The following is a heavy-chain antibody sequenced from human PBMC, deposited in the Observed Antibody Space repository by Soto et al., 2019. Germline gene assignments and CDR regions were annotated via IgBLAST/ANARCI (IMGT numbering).Heavy chain of an antibody. Sequence: EVQLLESGGGLVQPGGSLRLSCAASGFTFSSYTMTWVRQAPGKGLEWVAAIGSSGGNTDYADSVKGRFTISRDNSKNTRYLQMSSRRAEDTAVYYCAIDGGSSYYYYMDVWGKGTTLTVSS. CDR3: AIDGGSSYYYYMDV. V-gene: IGHV3-23*01. J-gene: IGHJ6*03. CDR2: IGSSGGNT. D-gene: IGHD2-15*01. CDR1: GFTFSSYT.